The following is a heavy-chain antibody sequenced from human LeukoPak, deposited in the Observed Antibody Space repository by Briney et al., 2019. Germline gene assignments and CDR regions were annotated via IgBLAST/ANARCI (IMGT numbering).Heavy chain of an antibody. CDR1: GYTFTSYG. CDR3: ARAGVWDYSDSSGYHNAAFDI. D-gene: IGHD3-22*01. CDR2: INPSSGGT. Sequence: GASVKVSCKASGYTFTSYGISWVRQAPGQGLEWMGWINPSSGGTNYAQKFQGRVTVTRDTYLSTAYMDLSRLRSDDTAVYYCARAGVWDYSDSSGYHNAAFDIWGQGTMVTVSS. V-gene: IGHV1-2*02. J-gene: IGHJ3*02.